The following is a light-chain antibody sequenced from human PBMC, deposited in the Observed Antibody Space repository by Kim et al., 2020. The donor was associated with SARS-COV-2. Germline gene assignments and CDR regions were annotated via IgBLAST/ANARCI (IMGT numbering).Light chain of an antibody. CDR3: QQYYTTPLT. CDR2: SAS. J-gene: IGKJ1*01. CDR1: QNVLSSSNNKDY. V-gene: IGKV4-1*01. Sequence: DIVMTQSPDSLAVSLAERATINCKSSQNVLSSSNNKDYLAWYQQKPGQPPKLLIYSASTRASGVPDRFSGSGSGTDFTLTISSLQAEDVAVYYCQQYYTTPLTFGQGTEVDIK.